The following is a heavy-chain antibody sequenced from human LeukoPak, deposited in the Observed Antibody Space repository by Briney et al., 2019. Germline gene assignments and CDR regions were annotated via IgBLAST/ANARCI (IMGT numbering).Heavy chain of an antibody. CDR2: MNPNSGNT. D-gene: IGHD3-9*01. V-gene: IGHV1-8*01. CDR1: GYTFTSYD. Sequence: ASVKVSCKASGYTFTSYDINWVRQATGQGLEWMGWMNPNSGNTCYAQKFQGRVTMTRKTSISTAYMELSSLRSEDTAVYYCARGPVSETTYYDILTGYYTGNWFDPWGQGTLVTVSS. J-gene: IGHJ5*02. CDR3: ARGPVSETTYYDILTGYYTGNWFDP.